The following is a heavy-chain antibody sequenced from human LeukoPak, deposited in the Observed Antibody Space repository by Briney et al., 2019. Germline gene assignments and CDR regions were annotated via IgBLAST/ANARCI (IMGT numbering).Heavy chain of an antibody. V-gene: IGHV3-23*01. CDR3: ARGVTMVRGVHDY. CDR2: ISGSGSTI. J-gene: IGHJ4*02. Sequence: GGSLRLSCAASGFTFSSYAMSWVRQAPGKGLEWVSAISGSGSTIYYADSVKGRFTISRDNAKNSLYLQMNSLRAEDTAVYYCARGVTMVRGVHDYWGQGTLVTVSS. CDR1: GFTFSSYA. D-gene: IGHD3-10*01.